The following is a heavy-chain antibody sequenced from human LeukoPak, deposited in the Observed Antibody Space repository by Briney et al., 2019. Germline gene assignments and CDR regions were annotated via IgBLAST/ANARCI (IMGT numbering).Heavy chain of an antibody. CDR1: GFTFSNAR. Sequence: KTGGSLRLSCAASGFTFSNARMSWVRQAPGKGLEWVGRIKSKTDGGTTDYAAPVKGRFTISRDDSKNTLYLQMNSLKTEDTAVYYCTTEAGTMVRAVRNYYYYYMDVWGKGTTVTVSS. CDR2: IKSKTDGGTT. J-gene: IGHJ6*03. CDR3: TTEAGTMVRAVRNYYYYYMDV. V-gene: IGHV3-15*01. D-gene: IGHD3-10*01.